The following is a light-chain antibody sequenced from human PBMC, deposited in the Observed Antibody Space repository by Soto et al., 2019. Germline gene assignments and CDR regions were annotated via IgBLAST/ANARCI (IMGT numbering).Light chain of an antibody. CDR3: HQRSSWPLT. CDR2: DAS. V-gene: IGKV3-11*01. CDR1: QTVGSY. Sequence: EIRVSQSPATLSLSTGERATLSCRASQTVGSYLAWYQQKAGQAPRPLIYDASNRAPGIPARFSGSGSGTDFTLTISSLEPEDFAVYYCHQRSSWPLTFGGGTKVAIK. J-gene: IGKJ4*01.